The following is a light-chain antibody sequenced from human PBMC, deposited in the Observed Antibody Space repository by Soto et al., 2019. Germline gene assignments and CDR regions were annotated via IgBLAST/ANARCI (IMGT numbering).Light chain of an antibody. CDR1: QSISNY. CDR3: QQSYNAPRT. J-gene: IGKJ1*01. CDR2: AAS. V-gene: IGKV1-39*01. Sequence: DIQMTQSPYSLSASVGDRVTITCRASQSISNYFNWYQQKPGKAPRLLIHAASSLQSGVPSRFSGSGSGTDFTLTISSLQPEDFAIYYCQQSYNAPRTFRPGTKVEIK.